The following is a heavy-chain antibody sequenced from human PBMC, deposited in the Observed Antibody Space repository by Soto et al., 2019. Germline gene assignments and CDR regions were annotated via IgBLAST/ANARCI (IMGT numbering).Heavy chain of an antibody. J-gene: IGHJ5*02. D-gene: IGHD3-3*01. Sequence: QVQLVESGGGVVQPGRSLRLSCAASGFTFSSYAMHWVRQAPGKGLEWVAVISYDGSNKYYADSVKGRFTISRDNSKNTLYLQMNSLRAEDTAVYYCARPGLEWLLSYNWFDPWGQGTLVTVSS. CDR1: GFTFSSYA. V-gene: IGHV3-30-3*01. CDR2: ISYDGSNK. CDR3: ARPGLEWLLSYNWFDP.